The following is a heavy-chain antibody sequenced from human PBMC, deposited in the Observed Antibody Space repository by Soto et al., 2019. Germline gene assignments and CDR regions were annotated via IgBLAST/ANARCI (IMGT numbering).Heavy chain of an antibody. J-gene: IGHJ4*02. CDR3: ARVRDSLLLGPIDS. Sequence: SETLSLTCTVSGGSMSSEGYYWSWIRQHPGKGLEWIGYIYYSGLTDYNPSLKSRLTISVDKSKDEFYLKMRSVTAADTAVYYCARVRDSLLLGPIDSWGQGTLVTVSS. CDR2: IYYSGLT. CDR1: GGSMSSEGYY. V-gene: IGHV4-31*03. D-gene: IGHD3-10*01.